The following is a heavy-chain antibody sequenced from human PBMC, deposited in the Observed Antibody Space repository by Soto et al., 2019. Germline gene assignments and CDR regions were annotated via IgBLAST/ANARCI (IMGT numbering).Heavy chain of an antibody. CDR2: IYHSGST. CDR1: GGSISSSNW. J-gene: IGHJ5*02. CDR3: ARVPARITIFGVVINWFDP. V-gene: IGHV4-4*02. D-gene: IGHD3-3*01. Sequence: WETLSLTCAVSGGSISSSNWWSWVRQPPGKGLEWIGEIYHSGSTNYNPSLKSRVTISVDKSKNQFSLKLSSVTAADTAVYYCARVPARITIFGVVINWFDPWGQGTLVTVSS.